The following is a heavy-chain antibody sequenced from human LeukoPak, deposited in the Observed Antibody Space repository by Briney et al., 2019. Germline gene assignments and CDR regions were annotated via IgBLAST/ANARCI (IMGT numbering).Heavy chain of an antibody. CDR1: GFTFTSSA. D-gene: IGHD5-18*01. J-gene: IGHJ4*02. CDR2: IVVGSGNT. V-gene: IGHV1-58*02. Sequence: SAKVSCKASGFTFTSSAMQWVRQARGQRLEWIGWIVVGSGNTNYAQKFQERVTITRDMSTSTAYMELSSLRSEDTAVYYCAALSVDTAMGPYFDYWGQGTLVTVSS. CDR3: AALSVDTAMGPYFDY.